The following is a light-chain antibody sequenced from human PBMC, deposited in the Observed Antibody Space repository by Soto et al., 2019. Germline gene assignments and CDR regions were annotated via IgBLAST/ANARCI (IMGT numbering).Light chain of an antibody. CDR2: KAS. CDR1: QTISSW. V-gene: IGKV1-5*03. J-gene: IGKJ1*01. Sequence: DIQMTQSPSTLSGSVGDRVTITCRASQTISSWLAWYQQKPGKAPKLLIYKASTLKSGVPSRFSGSVSGTEFTLTISSLQPYDFATYYCQHYNSYSEAFGQGTKVELK. CDR3: QHYNSYSEA.